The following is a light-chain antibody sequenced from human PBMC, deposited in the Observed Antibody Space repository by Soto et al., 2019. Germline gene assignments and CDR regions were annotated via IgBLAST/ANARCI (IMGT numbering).Light chain of an antibody. Sequence: EIVMTQSPATLSVSPGERATLSCRASQSVTSNLAWYQQKPGRAPRLLISGASTGATGIPARFSGSGSGTEFTLTISSLQSEDCAIYYCQQYHTWPITFGGGTKVDIK. V-gene: IGKV3-15*01. CDR1: QSVTSN. CDR2: GAS. CDR3: QQYHTWPIT. J-gene: IGKJ4*01.